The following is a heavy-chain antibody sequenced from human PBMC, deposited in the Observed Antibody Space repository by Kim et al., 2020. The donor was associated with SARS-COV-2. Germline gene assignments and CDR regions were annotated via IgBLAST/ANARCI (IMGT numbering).Heavy chain of an antibody. CDR3: AGLLVAAGTSDLGY. D-gene: IGHD6-13*01. CDR1: GGTFSSYA. Sequence: SVKVSCKASGGTFSSYAISWVRQAPGQGLEWMGGIIPIFGTANYAQKFQGRVTITADESTSTAYMELSSLRSEDTAVYYCAGLLVAAGTSDLGYWGQGTLVTVSS. V-gene: IGHV1-69*13. J-gene: IGHJ4*02. CDR2: IIPIFGTA.